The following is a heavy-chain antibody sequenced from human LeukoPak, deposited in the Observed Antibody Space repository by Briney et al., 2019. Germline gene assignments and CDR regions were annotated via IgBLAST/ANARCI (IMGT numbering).Heavy chain of an antibody. J-gene: IGHJ6*02. CDR1: GGSISSSSYY. Sequence: PSETLSLTCTVSGGSISSSSYYWGWIRQPPGKGLEWIGSIYYSGSTYYNPSLKSRVTISVDTSKNQFSLKLSSVTAADTAVCYCARHSPLNYGMDVWGQGTTVTVSS. CDR2: IYYSGST. V-gene: IGHV4-39*01. CDR3: ARHSPLNYGMDV.